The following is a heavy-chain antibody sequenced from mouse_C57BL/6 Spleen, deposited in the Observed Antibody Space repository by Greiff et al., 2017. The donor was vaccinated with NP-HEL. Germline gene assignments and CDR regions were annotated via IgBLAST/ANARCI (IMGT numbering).Heavy chain of an antibody. CDR1: GYTFTSYW. CDR2: IDPSDSYT. CDR3: ATLELGRGYFDV. Sequence: QVQLQQPGAELVKPGASVKLSCKASGYTFTSYWMQWVKQRPGQGLEWIGEIDPSDSYTNYNQKFKGKATLTVDTSSSTAYMQLSSLTSEDSAVYYCATLELGRGYFDVWGTGTTVTVSS. D-gene: IGHD4-1*01. J-gene: IGHJ1*03. V-gene: IGHV1-50*01.